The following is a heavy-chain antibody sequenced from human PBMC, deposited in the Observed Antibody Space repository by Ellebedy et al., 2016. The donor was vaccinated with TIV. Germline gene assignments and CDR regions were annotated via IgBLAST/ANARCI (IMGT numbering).Heavy chain of an antibody. V-gene: IGHV1-69*04. Sequence: AASVKVSCKASGGTFSSYAISWVRQAPGQGLEWMGRIIPILGIANYAQKFQGRVTITADKSTSTAYMELSSLRSEDTAVYYCARDPRRTMVRGVIANYYGMDVWGQGTTVTVSS. CDR1: GGTFSSYA. D-gene: IGHD3-10*01. CDR3: ARDPRRTMVRGVIANYYGMDV. CDR2: IIPILGIA. J-gene: IGHJ6*02.